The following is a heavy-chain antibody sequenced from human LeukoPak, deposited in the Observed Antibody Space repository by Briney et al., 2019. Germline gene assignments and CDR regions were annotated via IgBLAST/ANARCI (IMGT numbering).Heavy chain of an antibody. V-gene: IGHV1-2*02. D-gene: IGHD3-22*01. CDR1: GYTFTGYY. Sequence: RRASVKVSCKASGYTFTGYYMHWVRQAPGQGPEWMGWINPNSGGTNYAQKFQGRVTMTRDTSITTAYMELSRLTSDDTAVYYCARDYYYSSGLANWFDPWGQGTLVTVSS. J-gene: IGHJ5*02. CDR2: INPNSGGT. CDR3: ARDYYYSSGLANWFDP.